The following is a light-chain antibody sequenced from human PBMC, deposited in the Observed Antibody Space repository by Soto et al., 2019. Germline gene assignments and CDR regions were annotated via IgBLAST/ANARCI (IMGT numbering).Light chain of an antibody. CDR2: DNN. J-gene: IGLJ1*01. V-gene: IGLV1-51*01. Sequence: QSVLTQPPSVSAAPGQKVTISCSGSSSNIGNNYVSWYQQLPGTAPNLLIYDNNKRPSGIPDRFSGSKSGTSATLGITGLQTGDEADYYCGTWDSSLSAGRVFGTGTKATVL. CDR1: SSNIGNNY. CDR3: GTWDSSLSAGRV.